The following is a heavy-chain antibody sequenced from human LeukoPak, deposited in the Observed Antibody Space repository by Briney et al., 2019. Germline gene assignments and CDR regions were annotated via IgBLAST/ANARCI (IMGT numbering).Heavy chain of an antibody. CDR3: AKGSRGPPSTIDY. J-gene: IGHJ4*02. CDR2: IKPDGSEK. V-gene: IGHV3-7*01. Sequence: PGGSLRLSCAASRFTFSDYWMSWVRQAPGKGLEWVANIKPDGSEKDYVDSVKGRFTISRDNAKNSLFLQMNSLRVEDTAIYYCAKGSRGPPSTIDYWGQGTLVTVSS. CDR1: RFTFSDYW.